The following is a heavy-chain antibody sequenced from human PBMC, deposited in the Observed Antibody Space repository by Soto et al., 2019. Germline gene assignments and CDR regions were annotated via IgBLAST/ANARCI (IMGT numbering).Heavy chain of an antibody. Sequence: GGSLRLSCAASGFTVSSNYMSWVRQAPGKGLEWVSVIYIGGSTYYADSVKGRFTISRDNSKNTLYLQMNSLRAEDTAVYYCARGYPEQDYYYYGMDVWGQGTTVTVSS. V-gene: IGHV3-53*01. CDR2: IYIGGST. CDR1: GFTVSSNY. CDR3: ARGYPEQDYYYYGMDV. D-gene: IGHD3-16*02. J-gene: IGHJ6*02.